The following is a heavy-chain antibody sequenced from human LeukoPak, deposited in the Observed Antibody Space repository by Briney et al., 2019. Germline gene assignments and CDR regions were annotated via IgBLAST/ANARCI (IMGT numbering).Heavy chain of an antibody. J-gene: IGHJ4*02. CDR1: GFTFSSYA. CDR3: AKDKALGIVYYFDY. CDR2: ISGSGGST. Sequence: HPGGSLRLSCAASGFTFSSYAMSWVRQAPGKGLEWVSTISGSGGSTYYADSVKGRFTISRDNSKNTLSLQMNSLRAEDTAVYYCAKDKALGIVYYFDYWGQGTLVTVSS. V-gene: IGHV3-23*01. D-gene: IGHD7-27*01.